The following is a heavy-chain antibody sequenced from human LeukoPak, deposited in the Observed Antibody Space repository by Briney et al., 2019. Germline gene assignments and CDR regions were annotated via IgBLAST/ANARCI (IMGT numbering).Heavy chain of an antibody. V-gene: IGHV3-33*06. CDR2: IGYDGSNK. CDR1: GFTFSSYG. CDR3: AKGYYDFWRGYYLDAFDI. D-gene: IGHD3-3*01. Sequence: GRSLRLSCAASGFTFSSYGMHWVRQAPGKGLEWVAVIGYDGSNKYYADSVKGRFTISRDNSKNTLYLQMNSVRAEDTAVYYCAKGYYDFWRGYYLDAFDIWGQGTMVTVSS. J-gene: IGHJ3*02.